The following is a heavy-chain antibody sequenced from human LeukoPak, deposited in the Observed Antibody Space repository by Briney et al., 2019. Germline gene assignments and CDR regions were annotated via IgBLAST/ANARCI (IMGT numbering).Heavy chain of an antibody. J-gene: IGHJ6*03. V-gene: IGHV3-53*01. Sequence: GGSLRLSCAASGFTVSSNYMSWVRQAPGKGLEWVSVIYSGGSTCYADSVKGRFTISRDNYKNTLYLQMNSLRAEDTAVYYCARAPPPIGLSGYYYYMDVWGKGTTVTVSS. CDR2: IYSGGST. CDR3: ARAPPPIGLSGYYYYMDV. D-gene: IGHD3-10*01. CDR1: GFTVSSNY.